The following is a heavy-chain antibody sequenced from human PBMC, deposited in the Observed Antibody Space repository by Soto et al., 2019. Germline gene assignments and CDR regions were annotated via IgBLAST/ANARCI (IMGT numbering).Heavy chain of an antibody. V-gene: IGHV1-18*04. J-gene: IGHJ6*02. Sequence: ASVKVSCKASGYIFTNYGINWVRQAPGQGLERMGWISAYNGNTNFAQTVQGRLTMTTHTSTATSYMDLRSLTYDDTAVYFFARSSARGSHGPHHNGIDVWGPGAKVTVYS. CDR3: ARSSARGSHGPHHNGIDV. D-gene: IGHD6-13*01. CDR2: ISAYNGNT. CDR1: GYIFTNYG.